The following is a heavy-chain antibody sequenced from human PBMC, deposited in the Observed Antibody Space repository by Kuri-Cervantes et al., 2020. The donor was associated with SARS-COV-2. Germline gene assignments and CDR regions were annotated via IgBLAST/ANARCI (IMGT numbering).Heavy chain of an antibody. J-gene: IGHJ4*02. CDR1: GGSFSAYY. V-gene: IGHV4-34*01. D-gene: IGHD3-16*01. Sequence: ESLKISCAVYGGSFSAYYWSWIRQPPGKGLEWIGEINHSGSTNYNPSLKSRVTISVDTSKHQLSLELSSVTAADTAVYYCAGSPGGVFDCWGQGTLVTVSS. CDR2: INHSGST. CDR3: AGSPGGVFDC.